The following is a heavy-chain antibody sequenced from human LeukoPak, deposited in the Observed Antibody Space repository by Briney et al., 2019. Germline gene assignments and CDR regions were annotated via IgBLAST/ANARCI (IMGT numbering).Heavy chain of an antibody. CDR1: GFTVSSNY. D-gene: IGHD4-17*01. J-gene: IGHJ4*02. CDR3: ARGGGDYNPFDY. V-gene: IGHV3-53*04. Sequence: GGSLRLSCAVSGFTVSSNYMSWVRQAPGKGLEWVSVMYSGGSTYYADSVKGRFTISRHNSKNTRYLKINSLRPEDTAVYYWARGGGDYNPFDYWGQGTLVTVSS. CDR2: MYSGGST.